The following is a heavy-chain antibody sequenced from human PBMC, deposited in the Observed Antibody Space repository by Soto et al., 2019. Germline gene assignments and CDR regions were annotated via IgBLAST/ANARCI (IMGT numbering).Heavy chain of an antibody. Sequence: PSETLSLTCTVPVGSISSGGYYWSWIRQHPGKGLEWIGYIYYSGSTYYNPSLKSRVTISVDTSKNQFSLKLSSVTAADTAVYYCARYCSGGSCYTGAFDIWGQGTMVTVSS. V-gene: IGHV4-31*03. D-gene: IGHD2-15*01. CDR1: VGSISSGGYY. J-gene: IGHJ3*02. CDR3: ARYCSGGSCYTGAFDI. CDR2: IYYSGST.